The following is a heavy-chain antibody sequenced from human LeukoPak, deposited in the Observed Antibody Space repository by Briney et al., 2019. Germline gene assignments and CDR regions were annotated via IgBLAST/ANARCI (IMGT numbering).Heavy chain of an antibody. J-gene: IGHJ4*02. CDR3: ASSRRYDFWSGYGFGY. CDR1: GGSIRSSSYY. D-gene: IGHD3-3*01. CDR2: IYYSGST. V-gene: IGHV4-39*01. Sequence: SSETLSLTCSVSGGSIRSSSYYWGWIRQPPGKGLEWIGSIYYSGSTYYNPSLKSRVTISVDTSKNQFSLKLSSVTAADTAVYYCASSRRYDFWSGYGFGYWGQGTLVTVSS.